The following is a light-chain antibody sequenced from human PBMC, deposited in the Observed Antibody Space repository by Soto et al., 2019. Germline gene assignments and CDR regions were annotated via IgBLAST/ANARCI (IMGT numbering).Light chain of an antibody. CDR2: GAS. CDR1: QSVSSSY. V-gene: IGKV3-20*01. CDR3: QQYGSSLGVT. J-gene: IGKJ4*01. Sequence: IVLTQSPGTLSLSPGERGTLSCRASQSVSSSYLAWYQQKPGQAPRLLIYGASSRATGIPDRFSGSGSGTDFTLTISRLEPEDFAVYYCQQYGSSLGVTFGGGTKVEIK.